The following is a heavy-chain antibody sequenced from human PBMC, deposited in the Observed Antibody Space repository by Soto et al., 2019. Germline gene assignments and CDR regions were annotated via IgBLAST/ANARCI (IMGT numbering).Heavy chain of an antibody. CDR2: ISYDGSNK. Sequence: PGGSLRLSCAASGFTFSSYAMHWVRQAPGKGLEWVAVISYDGSNKYYADSVKGRFTISRDNSKNTLYLQMNSLRAEDTAVYYCARDFDSWGHGTLVTVSS. V-gene: IGHV3-30-3*01. CDR1: GFTFSSYA. J-gene: IGHJ4*01. CDR3: ARDFDS.